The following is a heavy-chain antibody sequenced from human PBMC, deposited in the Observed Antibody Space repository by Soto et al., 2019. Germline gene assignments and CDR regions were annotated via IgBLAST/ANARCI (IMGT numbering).Heavy chain of an antibody. CDR3: AKSAVPDYYYYYYMDV. Sequence: GGSLRLSCAASGFTFSSYGMHWVRQAPGKGLEWVAVISYDGSNKYYADSVKGRFTISRDNSKNTLYLQMNSLRAEDTAVYYCAKSAVPDYYYYYYMDVWGKGTTVTVSS. J-gene: IGHJ6*03. D-gene: IGHD4-17*01. CDR1: GFTFSSYG. V-gene: IGHV3-30*18. CDR2: ISYDGSNK.